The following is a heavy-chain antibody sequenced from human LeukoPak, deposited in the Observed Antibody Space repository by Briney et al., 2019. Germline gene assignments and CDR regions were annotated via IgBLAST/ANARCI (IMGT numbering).Heavy chain of an antibody. CDR2: INGDGGAT. D-gene: IGHD3-16*01. CDR1: GFTFEGCA. V-gene: IGHV3-43*02. J-gene: IGHJ4*02. CDR3: AKDHNYDYVWGTLDY. Sequence: GGSLRLSCAVSGFTFEGCAMHWVRQAPGKGLEWVSLINGDGGATYYAGFVKGRFTVSRDNRKDYLYLQMDSLKKEDTAFYYCAKDHNYDYVWGTLDYWGQGILVTVSS.